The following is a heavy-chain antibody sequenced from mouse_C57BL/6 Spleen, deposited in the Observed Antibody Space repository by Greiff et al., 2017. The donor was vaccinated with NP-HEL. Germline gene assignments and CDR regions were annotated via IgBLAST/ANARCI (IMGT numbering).Heavy chain of an antibody. Sequence: QVQLQQSGPELVKPGASVKIPCKASGYAFSSSWMNWVKQRPGKGLEWIGRIYPGDGDTNYNGKFKGKATLTADKSSSTAYMQLSSLTSEDSAVYFCARGMGWLPRGYAMDYWGQGTSVTVSS. CDR2: IYPGDGDT. CDR1: GYAFSSSW. CDR3: ARGMGWLPRGYAMDY. J-gene: IGHJ4*01. V-gene: IGHV1-82*01. D-gene: IGHD2-3*01.